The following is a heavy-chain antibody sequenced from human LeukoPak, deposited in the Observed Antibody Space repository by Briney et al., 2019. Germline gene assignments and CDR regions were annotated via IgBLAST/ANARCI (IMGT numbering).Heavy chain of an antibody. Sequence: ASVKVSCKVSGYTLTELSMHWVRQAPGKGLEWMGGFDPEDGETIYAQKLQGRVTMTTDTSTSTAYMELRSLRSDDTVVYYCARGHYDIPLAMIVVGPFDYWGQGTLVTVSS. D-gene: IGHD3-22*01. CDR3: ARGHYDIPLAMIVVGPFDY. CDR2: FDPEDGET. J-gene: IGHJ4*02. V-gene: IGHV1-24*01. CDR1: GYTLTELS.